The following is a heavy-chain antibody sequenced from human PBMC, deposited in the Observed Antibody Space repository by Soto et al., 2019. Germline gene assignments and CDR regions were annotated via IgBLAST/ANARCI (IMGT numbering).Heavy chain of an antibody. V-gene: IGHV3-48*02. CDR3: AREDILGARSFDY. Sequence: LRLSCAASGFTFSGYSMNWVRQAPGKGLEWISYISSLSSPRYYAESVEGRFTISRDNAKNSLYLQMSSLRDEDTAVYFCAREDILGARSFDYWGQGALVTVSS. J-gene: IGHJ4*02. CDR2: ISSLSSPR. CDR1: GFTFSGYS. D-gene: IGHD1-26*01.